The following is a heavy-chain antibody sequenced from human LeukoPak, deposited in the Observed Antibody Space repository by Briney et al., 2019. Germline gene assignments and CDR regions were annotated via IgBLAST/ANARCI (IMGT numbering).Heavy chain of an antibody. Sequence: GSSVKVSCKASGGTFSSYTISWVRQAPGQGLEWMGRIIPILGIANYAQKFQGRVTITEDKSTSTAYMELSSLRSEDTAVYYCARALAAPNNWFDPWGQGTLVTVSS. V-gene: IGHV1-69*02. CDR1: GGTFSSYT. D-gene: IGHD6-6*01. CDR3: ARALAAPNNWFDP. J-gene: IGHJ5*02. CDR2: IIPILGIA.